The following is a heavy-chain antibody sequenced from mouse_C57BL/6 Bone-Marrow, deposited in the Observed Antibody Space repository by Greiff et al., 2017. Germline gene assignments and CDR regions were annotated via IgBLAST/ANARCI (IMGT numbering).Heavy chain of an antibody. CDR1: GYAFSSSW. CDR2: IYPGDGDT. Sequence: VQLQQSGPELVKPGASVKISCKASGYAFSSSWMNWVKQRPGKGLEWIGRIYPGDGDTNYNGKFKGKATLTADKSSSTSYMQLSSLTSEDSAVYFCAPGTNYWGQCTTLTVSS. V-gene: IGHV1-82*01. CDR3: APGTNY. J-gene: IGHJ2*01. D-gene: IGHD4-1*01.